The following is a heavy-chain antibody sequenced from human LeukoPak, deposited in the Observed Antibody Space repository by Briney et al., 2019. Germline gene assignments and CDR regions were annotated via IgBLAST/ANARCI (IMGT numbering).Heavy chain of an antibody. CDR1: GFTFSGSI. D-gene: IGHD6-19*01. J-gene: IGHJ4*02. Sequence: GGSLRLSCAASGFTFSGSIIQWVRQASGKGLEWVGLIRSKVNNYATAYAASVKGRFTISRDDSQNTAYLQMSSPKTEDTAIYYCSTVAVPGTPDYWGQGALVTVSS. CDR3: STVAVPGTPDY. V-gene: IGHV3-73*01. CDR2: IRSKVNNYAT.